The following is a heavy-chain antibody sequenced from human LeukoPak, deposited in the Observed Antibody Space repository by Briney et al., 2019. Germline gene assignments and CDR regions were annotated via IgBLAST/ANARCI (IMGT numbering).Heavy chain of an antibody. V-gene: IGHV3-21*01. CDR3: ASRSAYSSGRDY. CDR1: GFTFSSYS. CDR2: ISSSSSYI. J-gene: IGHJ4*02. Sequence: PGGSLRLSCAASGFTFSSYSMNWVRQAPGKGLEWVSSISSSSSYIYYADSVKGRFTISRDNSKNSLYMQMNSLRAEDTAVYYCASRSAYSSGRDYWGQGTLVTVSS. D-gene: IGHD6-19*01.